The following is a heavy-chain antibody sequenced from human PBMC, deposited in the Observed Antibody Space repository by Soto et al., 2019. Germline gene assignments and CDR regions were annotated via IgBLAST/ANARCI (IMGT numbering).Heavy chain of an antibody. V-gene: IGHV3-30*18. Sequence: VQVVESGGGVVQPGRSLRLSCAASGDSGFSFTSFGFHWVRQAPGKGLEWVAVISYDGSSSHFADSVKGRFTVSRDNARLTVYLQMDSLRPDDTAVYYCAKDRRVASYFCGMDVCGQGTTVTVSS. CDR2: ISYDGSSS. J-gene: IGHJ6*02. CDR3: AKDRRVASYFCGMDV. CDR1: SGDSGFSFTSFG.